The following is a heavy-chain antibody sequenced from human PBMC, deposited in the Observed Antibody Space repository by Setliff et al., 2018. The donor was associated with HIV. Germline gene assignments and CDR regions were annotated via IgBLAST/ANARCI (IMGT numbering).Heavy chain of an antibody. CDR2: IYYTGST. J-gene: IGHJ3*02. Sequence: SETLSLTCTVSSGSISTYYWTWIRQPPGKGLEYIGYIYYTGSTDYNPSLNGRVTISIDMSKSQFSLKLNSVTAADTAVYYCAIAPTHYFGNNKPSWPDAFDIWGLGTMVTVSS. CDR1: SGSISTYY. CDR3: AIAPTHYFGNNKPSWPDAFDI. D-gene: IGHD3-10*01. V-gene: IGHV4-59*01.